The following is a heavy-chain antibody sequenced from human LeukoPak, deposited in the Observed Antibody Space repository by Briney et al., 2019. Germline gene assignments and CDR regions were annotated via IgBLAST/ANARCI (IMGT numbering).Heavy chain of an antibody. J-gene: IGHJ4*02. CDR2: ISYDGSNK. D-gene: IGHD1-26*01. Sequence: GGSLRLSCAASGFTFSSYGMHWVRQAPGKGLEWVAVISYDGSNKYYADSVKGRFTISRDNSKNTLYLQMNSLRAEDTAVYYCARMVGATAYYFDYWGQGTLVTVSS. V-gene: IGHV3-30*03. CDR1: GFTFSSYG. CDR3: ARMVGATAYYFDY.